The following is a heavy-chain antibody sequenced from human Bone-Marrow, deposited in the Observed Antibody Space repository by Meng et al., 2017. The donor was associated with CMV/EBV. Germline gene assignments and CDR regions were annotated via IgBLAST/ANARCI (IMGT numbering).Heavy chain of an antibody. CDR3: AREDYSSSSSDYYGMDV. CDR2: TSYDGSNK. Sequence: GGSLRLSCAASGFTFSSYARHWVRQAPGKGLEWVAVTSYDGSNKYYADSVKGRFTISRDNAKNSLYLQMNSLRAEDTAVYYCAREDYSSSSSDYYGMDVWGQGTTVTVSS. J-gene: IGHJ6*02. CDR1: GFTFSSYA. D-gene: IGHD6-6*01. V-gene: IGHV3-30-3*01.